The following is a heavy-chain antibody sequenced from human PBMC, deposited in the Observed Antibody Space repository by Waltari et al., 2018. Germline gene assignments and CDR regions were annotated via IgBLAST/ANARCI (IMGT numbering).Heavy chain of an antibody. CDR1: GLNYRDYA. Sequence: EMQLVESGGGMLQTGRSLRLSCIGSGLNYRDYAMSWVSQVPGKWREWVGCVRSRASGGTAEYAASVRGRFAISRDDSKSTAYLEMNRLQIEDTALYYCAIAEGLYCDYGHLWGQGTLVTVSS. CDR3: AIAEGLYCDYGHL. J-gene: IGHJ4*02. CDR2: VRSRASGGTA. V-gene: IGHV3-49*04. D-gene: IGHD3-16*01.